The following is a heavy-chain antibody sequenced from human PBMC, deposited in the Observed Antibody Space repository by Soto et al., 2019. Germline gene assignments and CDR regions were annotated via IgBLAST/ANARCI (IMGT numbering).Heavy chain of an antibody. Sequence: GASVKVSCRASGYTFTSYDMHWVRQAPGQRLEWMGWINAGNGNTKYSQKFQGRVTITRDTSASKAYMELSSLRSEDTAVYYCARDISCSGGSCYDYYYYYGMDVWGQGTTVTVSS. CDR3: ARDISCSGGSCYDYYYYYGMDV. CDR2: INAGNGNT. D-gene: IGHD2-15*01. V-gene: IGHV1-3*01. CDR1: GYTFTSYD. J-gene: IGHJ6*02.